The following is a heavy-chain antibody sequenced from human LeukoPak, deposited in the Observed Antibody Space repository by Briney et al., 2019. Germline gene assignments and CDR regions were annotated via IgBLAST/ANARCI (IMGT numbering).Heavy chain of an antibody. V-gene: IGHV3-21*01. D-gene: IGHD3-22*01. CDR3: ARPRFHYDSSGAFDI. CDR2: ISSSSSYI. Sequence: GGSLRLSCAASGFTFSSYGMNWVRQAPGKGLEWVSSISSSSSYIYYADSVKGRFTISRDNAKNSLYLQMNSLRAEDTAVYYCARPRFHYDSSGAFDIWGQGTMVTVSS. J-gene: IGHJ3*02. CDR1: GFTFSSYG.